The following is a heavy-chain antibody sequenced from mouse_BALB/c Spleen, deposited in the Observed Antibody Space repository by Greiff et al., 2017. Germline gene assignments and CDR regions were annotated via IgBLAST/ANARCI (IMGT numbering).Heavy chain of an antibody. CDR3: ARGVTTVVATRYFDV. CDR2: ISSGGSYT. V-gene: IGHV5-9-4*01. Sequence: EVKLMESGGGLVKPGGSLKLSCAASGFTFSSYAMSWVRQSPEKRLEWVAEISSGGSYTYYPDTVTGRFTISRDNAKNTLYLEMSSLRSEDTAMYYCARGVTTVVATRYFDVWGAGTTVTVSS. CDR1: GFTFSSYA. J-gene: IGHJ1*01. D-gene: IGHD1-1*01.